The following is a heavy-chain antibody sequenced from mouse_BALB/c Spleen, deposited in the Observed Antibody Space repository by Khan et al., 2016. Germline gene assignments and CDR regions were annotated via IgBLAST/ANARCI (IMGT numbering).Heavy chain of an antibody. CDR3: ARRVHSSSSYYFDY. CDR2: IDPANGNT. V-gene: IGHV14-3*02. CDR1: GFNIKDTY. D-gene: IGHD1-1*01. J-gene: IGHJ2*01. Sequence: EVQLQESGAELVKPGASVKLSCTASGFNIKDTYMHWVKQRPEQGLEWIGRIDPANGNTKYDPKFQGKATITADTSSNTAYLQLSSLTSEDTAVYYCARRVHSSSSYYFDYWGQGTTLTVSS.